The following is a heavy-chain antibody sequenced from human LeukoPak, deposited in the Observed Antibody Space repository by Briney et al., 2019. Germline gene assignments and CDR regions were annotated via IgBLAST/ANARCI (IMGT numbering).Heavy chain of an antibody. V-gene: IGHV7-4-1*02. J-gene: IGHJ4*02. D-gene: IGHD5-24*01. CDR2: INTNTGNP. Sequence: GASVKVSCKASGYTFTSYAMNWVRQAPGQGLEWMGWINTNTGNPTYAQGFTGRFVFSLDTSVSTAYLQISSLKAEDTAVYYCAREFREMATINFDYWGQGTLVTVSS. CDR1: GYTFTSYA. CDR3: AREFREMATINFDY.